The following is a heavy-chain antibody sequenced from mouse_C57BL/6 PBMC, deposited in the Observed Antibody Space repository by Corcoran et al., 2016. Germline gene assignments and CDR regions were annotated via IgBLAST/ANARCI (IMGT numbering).Heavy chain of an antibody. Sequence: QVQLVETGGGLVRPGNSLKLSCVTSGFTFSNYRMHWLRQPPGKRQEWIAVITVKSDNCGANYAESVKDRLAISRDDSKSSVFLEMNRLREEDTATYFCSRVNNEGLSYWGQGTLVTVSA. V-gene: IGHV13-2*01. CDR2: ITVKSDNCGA. D-gene: IGHD6-1*01. CDR1: GFTFSNYR. J-gene: IGHJ3*01. CDR3: SRVNNEGLSY.